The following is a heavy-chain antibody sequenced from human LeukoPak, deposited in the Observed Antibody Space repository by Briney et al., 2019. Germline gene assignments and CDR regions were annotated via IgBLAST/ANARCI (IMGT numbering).Heavy chain of an antibody. V-gene: IGHV3-74*01. CDR1: GFTFSSYW. CDR2: INSDGSST. Sequence: GGSLRLSCAASGFTFSSYWMHWVRQAPGKGLVWVSRINSDGSSTSYADSVKGRFTISRDNAKNTLYLQMNSLRAEDTAVYYCARDHTRVHYYDSSGYYYDGAFDIWGQGTMVTVS. J-gene: IGHJ3*02. CDR3: ARDHTRVHYYDSSGYYYDGAFDI. D-gene: IGHD3-22*01.